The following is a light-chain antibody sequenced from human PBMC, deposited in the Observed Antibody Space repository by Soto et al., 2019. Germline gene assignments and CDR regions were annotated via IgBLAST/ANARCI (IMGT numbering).Light chain of an antibody. CDR1: SSNIGAGYD. J-gene: IGLJ1*01. CDR2: GNS. Sequence: QSVLTQPPSVSGAPGQRVTISCTGSSSNIGAGYDVHWYQQLPGTAPKLLIYGNSNRPSGVPDRFSGSKSGTSASLAITGRQTEDEADYYCQSYDSSLSLYVFGTGTKLTVL. CDR3: QSYDSSLSLYV. V-gene: IGLV1-40*01.